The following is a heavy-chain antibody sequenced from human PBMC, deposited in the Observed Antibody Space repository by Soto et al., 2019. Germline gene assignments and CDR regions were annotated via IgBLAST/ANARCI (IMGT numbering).Heavy chain of an antibody. CDR1: GYTLTIYG. D-gene: IGHD1-20*01. CDR3: AREVFRYFDL. Sequence: QVHLVQSGAEVKKPGASVKVSCKASGYTLTIYGITWVRQAPGQGLEWMGSISAYNANTNYAQKLQGRLTMTTDTSTRTAYMELRSLTSDDTAVYYCAREVFRYFDLWGRGTLVSVSS. CDR2: ISAYNANT. J-gene: IGHJ2*01. V-gene: IGHV1-18*01.